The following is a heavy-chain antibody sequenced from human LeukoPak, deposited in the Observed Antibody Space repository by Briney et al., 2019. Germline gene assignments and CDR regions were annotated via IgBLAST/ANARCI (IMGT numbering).Heavy chain of an antibody. V-gene: IGHV4-39*01. D-gene: IGHD3-10*01. CDR2: IHYSGST. J-gene: IGHJ3*02. CDR1: GGSISSSSYY. Sequence: SETLSLTCTVSGGSISSSSYYWGWIRRPPGKGLEWIGSIHYSGSTYYNPSLKSRVTISVDTPKNQFSLKLSSVTAADTAVYYCARRAGSGSTKVFDIWGQGTMVTVSS. CDR3: ARRAGSGSTKVFDI.